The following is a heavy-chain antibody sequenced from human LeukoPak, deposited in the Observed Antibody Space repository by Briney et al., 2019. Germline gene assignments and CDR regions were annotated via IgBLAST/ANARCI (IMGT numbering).Heavy chain of an antibody. J-gene: IGHJ4*02. CDR3: ARNGKYSSSSSAYDY. CDR2: IIPIFGTA. D-gene: IGHD6-6*01. CDR1: GGTFSSYA. V-gene: IGHV1-69*05. Sequence: VASVKVSCKASGGTFSSYAISWVRQAPGQGLEWMGGIIPIFGTANYAQKFQGRVTITTDESTSTAYMELSSLRSEDTAVYYCARNGKYSSSSSAYDYWGQGTLVTVSS.